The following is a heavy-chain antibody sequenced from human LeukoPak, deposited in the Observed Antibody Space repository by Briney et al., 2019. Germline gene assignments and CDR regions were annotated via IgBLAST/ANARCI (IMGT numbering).Heavy chain of an antibody. J-gene: IGHJ4*02. Sequence: GESLKISCKGSGYNFISYWIGWVRQMPGKGLEWMGIIYPGDSDTRHSPSFQGQVTISADKPISTAYLQWRSLKASDSAMYYCARRIAGSGVDYWGQGTLVTVSS. CDR3: ARRIAGSGVDY. V-gene: IGHV5-51*01. CDR1: GYNFISYW. CDR2: IYPGDSDT. D-gene: IGHD6-13*01.